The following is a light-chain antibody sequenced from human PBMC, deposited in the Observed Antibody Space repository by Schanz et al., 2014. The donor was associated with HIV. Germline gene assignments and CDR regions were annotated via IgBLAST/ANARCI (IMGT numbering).Light chain of an antibody. J-gene: IGKJ2*01. CDR2: KAS. V-gene: IGKV1-5*03. CDR3: QQYNDNSSI. CDR1: QSIGNS. Sequence: IQMTQSPATLYASVGDRVTITCRTSQSIGNSLAWLQQKPGRAPKVLIYKASTLESGVPSTFRGSGSGTDFTLTISSLQPDDFATYYCQQYNDNSSIFGQGTKLEFK.